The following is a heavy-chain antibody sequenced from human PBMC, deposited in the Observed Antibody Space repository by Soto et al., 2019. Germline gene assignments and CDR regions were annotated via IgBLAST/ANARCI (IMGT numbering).Heavy chain of an antibody. D-gene: IGHD2-2*01. J-gene: IGHJ6*02. V-gene: IGHV1-18*01. CDR1: GYAFSTYG. CDR2: ISGHSGDT. CDR3: VRELIVLVPVAKRYQYGLDV. Sequence: QVQLVQSGPEVKKPGASVKVSCMASGYAFSTYGIIWVRQAPGQGLEWMGRISGHSGDTDYAQNFQGRVTMTTDTHTNTDSMELRSLTSDVTTVYYCVRELIVLVPVAKRYQYGLDVWGQGTTVTVSS.